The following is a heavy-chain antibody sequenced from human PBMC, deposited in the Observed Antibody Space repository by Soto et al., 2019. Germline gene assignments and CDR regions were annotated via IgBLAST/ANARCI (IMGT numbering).Heavy chain of an antibody. CDR2: IYYSGST. Sequence: PSETLSLTCTVSGGSISSYYWSWIWQPPGKGLEWIGYIYYSGSTNYNPSLKSRVTISVDTSKNQFSLELSSVTAADTAVYYCARDRRGGSIAAHYYYYYMDVWGKGTTVTVSS. J-gene: IGHJ6*03. CDR1: GGSISSYY. CDR3: ARDRRGGSIAAHYYYYYMDV. V-gene: IGHV4-59*01. D-gene: IGHD6-6*01.